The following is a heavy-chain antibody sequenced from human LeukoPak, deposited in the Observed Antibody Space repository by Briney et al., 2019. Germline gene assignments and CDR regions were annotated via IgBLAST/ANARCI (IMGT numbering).Heavy chain of an antibody. CDR3: AKRIQSAMATGY. CDR2: IKQDGSEK. Sequence: GSLRLSCAASGFTFNSYWMSWVRQAPGKGLEWVASIKQDGSEKYYVDSVKGRFTISRDNSKNTLYLQMNSLRAEDTAVYYCAKRIQSAMATGYWGQGTLVTVSS. D-gene: IGHD5-18*01. V-gene: IGHV3-7*03. CDR1: GFTFNSYW. J-gene: IGHJ4*02.